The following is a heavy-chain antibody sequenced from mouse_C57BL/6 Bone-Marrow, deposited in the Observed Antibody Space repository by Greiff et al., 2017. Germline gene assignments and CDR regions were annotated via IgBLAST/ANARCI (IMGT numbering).Heavy chain of an antibody. V-gene: IGHV3-6*01. Sequence: ESGPGLVKPSQSLSLTCSVTGYSITSGYYWNWIRQFPGNKLEWMGYISYDGSNNYNPSLKNRISITRDTSKNQFFLKLNSVTTEDTATYYCALQGAYWGQGTLVTVSA. CDR3: ALQGAY. CDR2: ISYDGSN. J-gene: IGHJ3*01. CDR1: GYSITSGYY.